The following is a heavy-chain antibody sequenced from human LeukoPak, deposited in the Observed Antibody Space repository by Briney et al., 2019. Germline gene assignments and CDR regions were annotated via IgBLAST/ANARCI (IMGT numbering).Heavy chain of an antibody. D-gene: IGHD4-23*01. J-gene: IGHJ4*02. Sequence: SETLSLTCTVSGGSISPYYWSWVRQSAGKGLEWIGCIYTSGSTNYNPSLKSRVTISVDTSKNQFSLKLSSVTAADTAVYYCAREQVVTDYFDYWGQGTLVTVSS. CDR2: IYTSGST. V-gene: IGHV4-4*07. CDR1: GGSISPYY. CDR3: AREQVVTDYFDY.